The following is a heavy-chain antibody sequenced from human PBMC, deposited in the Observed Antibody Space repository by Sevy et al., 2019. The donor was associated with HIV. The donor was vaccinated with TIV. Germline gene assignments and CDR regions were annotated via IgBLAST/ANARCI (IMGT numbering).Heavy chain of an antibody. CDR1: GFTFSSYS. V-gene: IGHV3-21*01. D-gene: IGHD2-21*01. J-gene: IGHJ6*03. Sequence: GGSLRLSCAASGFTFSSYSMNWVRQAPGKGLEWVSSISSSSSYIYYADSVKGRFTISRDNAKNSLYLQMNSLRAEDTAVYYCARVLLGDYYYYYMDVWGKGTTVTVS. CDR3: ARVLLGDYYYYYMDV. CDR2: ISSSSSYI.